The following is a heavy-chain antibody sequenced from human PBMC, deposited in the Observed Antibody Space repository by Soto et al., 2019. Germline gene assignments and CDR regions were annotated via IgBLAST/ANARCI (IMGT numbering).Heavy chain of an antibody. CDR1: GFAPSTSGVG. Sequence: SGPTLVNPTPPLTLTCTFSGFAPSTSGVGVGWIRQPPGKALEWLALIYWNDDKRYRPSLKSRLTITKDTSKNQVVLTMTNMDPVDTDTYYCAHRYSSGWYGSFDYWGQGTLVTVSS. D-gene: IGHD6-19*01. CDR2: IYWNDDK. CDR3: AHRYSSGWYGSFDY. J-gene: IGHJ4*02. V-gene: IGHV2-5*01.